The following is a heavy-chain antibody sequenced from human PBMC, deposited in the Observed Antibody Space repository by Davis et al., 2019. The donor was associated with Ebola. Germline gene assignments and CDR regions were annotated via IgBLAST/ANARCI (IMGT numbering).Heavy chain of an antibody. J-gene: IGHJ3*02. CDR3: VRVNTAMVTAFDI. V-gene: IGHV1-3*01. Sequence: ASVKVSCKASGYTFTSYAMHWVRQAPGQRLEWMGWINAGNGNTKYSQKFQGRVTITRDTSASTAYMELSSLRSEDTAVYYCVRVNTAMVTAFDIWGQGTMVTVSS. CDR1: GYTFTSYA. D-gene: IGHD5-18*01. CDR2: INAGNGNT.